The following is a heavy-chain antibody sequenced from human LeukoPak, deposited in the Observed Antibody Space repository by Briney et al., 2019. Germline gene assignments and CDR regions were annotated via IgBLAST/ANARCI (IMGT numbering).Heavy chain of an antibody. CDR1: GFPFHSYG. J-gene: IGHJ4*02. Sequence: GGSLRLSCAASGFPFHSYGMHWVRQAPGKGLEWVAVIWYDGSNKYYADSVKGRFTISRDNSKNTLYLQMNNLRAEDTAVYYCARDPGSSWSYVDYWGQGTLVTVSS. V-gene: IGHV3-33*01. CDR2: IWYDGSNK. D-gene: IGHD6-13*01. CDR3: ARDPGSSWSYVDY.